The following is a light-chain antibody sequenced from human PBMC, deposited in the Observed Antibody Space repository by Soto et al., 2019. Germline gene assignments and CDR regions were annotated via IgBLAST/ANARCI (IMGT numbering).Light chain of an antibody. CDR1: SSDVGSYNL. CDR3: CSHVGSSAWV. V-gene: IGLV2-23*02. CDR2: EVS. J-gene: IGLJ3*02. Sequence: QSVLTQPASVSGSPGQSITISCTGSSSDVGSYNLVSWYQQHPGKAPKLKIYEVSKRPSGVSNRFSGSKSGNTASLTISGLQAEDEADYYCCSHVGSSAWVFGGGTKLTVL.